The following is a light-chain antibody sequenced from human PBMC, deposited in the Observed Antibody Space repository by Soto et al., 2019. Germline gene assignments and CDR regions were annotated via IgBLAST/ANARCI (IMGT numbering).Light chain of an antibody. CDR3: SSYTSSNTLV. CDR1: SSDVGAYNY. CDR2: EVS. J-gene: IGLJ2*01. V-gene: IGLV2-14*01. Sequence: QSALTQPASVSGSPGQSITISCTGTSSDVGAYNYASWYQQHPGKAPKLMIFEVSDRPSGVSNRFSGSKSGNTASLTISGLQAEDEADYYCSSYTSSNTLVFGGGTKLTVL.